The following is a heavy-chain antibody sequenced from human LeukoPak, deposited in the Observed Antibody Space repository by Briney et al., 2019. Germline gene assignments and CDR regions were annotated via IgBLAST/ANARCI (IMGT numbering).Heavy chain of an antibody. V-gene: IGHV4-30-4*01. CDR3: ARKRYDDPYFFDY. J-gene: IGHJ4*02. Sequence: PSQTLSLTCTVSGGSISSGDYYWSFIRQPPGKGLEWIGYIYYSGTTYYNPSLKSRVTISVDTSKNQFSLKLNPVTAADTAVYYCARKRYDDPYFFDYWGQGTLVTVSS. CDR1: GGSISSGDYY. D-gene: IGHD3-22*01. CDR2: IYYSGTT.